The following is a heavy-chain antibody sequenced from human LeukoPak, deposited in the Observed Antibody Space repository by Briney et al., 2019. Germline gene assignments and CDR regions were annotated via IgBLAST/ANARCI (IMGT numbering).Heavy chain of an antibody. Sequence: KPSETLSLTCTVSGGSISSSSYYWGWIRQPPGKGLEWIGSIYYSGSTYYNPSLKSRVTISVDTSKNQFSLKLSSVTAADTAVYYCARALLDYGDYVDYWGQGTLVTVSS. CDR2: IYYSGST. J-gene: IGHJ4*02. CDR3: ARALLDYGDYVDY. CDR1: GGSISSSSYY. D-gene: IGHD4-17*01. V-gene: IGHV4-39*01.